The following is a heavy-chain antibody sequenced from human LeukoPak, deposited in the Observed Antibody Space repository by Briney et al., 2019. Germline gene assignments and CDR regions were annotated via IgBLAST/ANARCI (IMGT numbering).Heavy chain of an antibody. V-gene: IGHV3-7*01. D-gene: IGHD3-3*01. Sequence: GGSLRLSCAASGFTFTNYWMSWVRQAPGKGLELVANIKQDRSEKYYVNSVKGRFTISRDNAKNSLYLQMNSLRAEDTAVYYCARLREIPVFGVVTKSTSYFDYWGQGTLVTVSS. J-gene: IGHJ4*02. CDR1: GFTFTNYW. CDR3: ARLREIPVFGVVTKSTSYFDY. CDR2: IKQDRSEK.